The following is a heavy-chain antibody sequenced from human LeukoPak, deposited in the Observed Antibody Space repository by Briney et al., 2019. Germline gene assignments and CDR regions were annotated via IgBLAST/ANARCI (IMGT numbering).Heavy chain of an antibody. CDR1: GFTFSSYA. D-gene: IGHD3-10*01. CDR3: AKPTGTGVAKWYFDS. Sequence: GGSLRLSCAASGFTFSSYAMSWVRQAPGKGLEWVSAIRGSGGSTYYADSVKGRFTISRDNSKNTLYLQMSSLRVEDTAVYYCAKPTGTGVAKWYFDSWGQGTLVTVSS. J-gene: IGHJ4*02. V-gene: IGHV3-23*01. CDR2: IRGSGGST.